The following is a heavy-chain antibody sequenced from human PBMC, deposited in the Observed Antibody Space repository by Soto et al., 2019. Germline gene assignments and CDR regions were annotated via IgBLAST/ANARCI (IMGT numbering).Heavy chain of an antibody. Sequence: QVQLVQSGAEVKKPGSSVKVSCKASGGTFSSYAISWVRQAPGQGLEWMGGIIPIFGTANYAQKFQGRVTITADEATSTAYMELSSLRSEDTAVYYCARSLGLNLYSSGWNEYFQHWGQGTLVTVSS. V-gene: IGHV1-69*01. D-gene: IGHD6-19*01. CDR1: GGTFSSYA. CDR3: ARSLGLNLYSSGWNEYFQH. J-gene: IGHJ1*01. CDR2: IIPIFGTA.